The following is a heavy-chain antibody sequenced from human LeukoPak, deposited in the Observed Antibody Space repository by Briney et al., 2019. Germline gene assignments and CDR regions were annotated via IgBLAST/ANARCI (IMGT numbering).Heavy chain of an antibody. CDR2: IRSKAYGGTT. CDR1: GFTFGDYA. D-gene: IGHD6-19*01. V-gene: IGHV3-49*03. Sequence: PGRSLRLSCTASGFTFGDYAMSWFRQAPGKGLEWVGFIRSKAYGGTTEYAASVKGRFTISRDDSKSIAYLQMNSLKTEDTAVYYCTRGGYSSGSVLDYWGQGTLVTVSS. J-gene: IGHJ4*02. CDR3: TRGGYSSGSVLDY.